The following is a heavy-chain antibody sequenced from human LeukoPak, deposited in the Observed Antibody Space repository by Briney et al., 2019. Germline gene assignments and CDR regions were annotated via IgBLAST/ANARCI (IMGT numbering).Heavy chain of an antibody. D-gene: IGHD3-9*01. Sequence: KPSETLSLTCTVSGDSISSYYWSWIRQPAGKGLEGIGRIYTSGSTTYNPSLKRRVTISVDTSKNQFSLKLSSVAAADTAVYYCACGQLRYFDWLLSRSARGGHWFDPWGQGTLVTVSS. CDR2: IYTSGST. J-gene: IGHJ5*02. CDR1: GDSISSYY. CDR3: ACGQLRYFDWLLSRSARGGHWFDP. V-gene: IGHV4-4*07.